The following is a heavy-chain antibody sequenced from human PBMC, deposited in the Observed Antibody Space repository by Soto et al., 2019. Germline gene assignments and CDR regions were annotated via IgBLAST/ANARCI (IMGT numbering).Heavy chain of an antibody. V-gene: IGHV1-2*02. D-gene: IGHD2-2*02. Sequence: ASVNVSFKASGYTFSGYYIHWLRQAPGQGLELMGWINPNSGGTNYAQKFQGRVTVTRDTPTSTAYMELSRLTSDDTAVYYCGPSVTEGSCPITGCYTRPLHGMDVCGHGTTVTVS. CDR3: GPSVTEGSCPITGCYTRPLHGMDV. CDR2: INPNSGGT. CDR1: GYTFSGYY. J-gene: IGHJ6*02.